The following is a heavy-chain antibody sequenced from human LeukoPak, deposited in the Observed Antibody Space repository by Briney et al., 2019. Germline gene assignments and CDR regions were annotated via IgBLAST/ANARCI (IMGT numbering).Heavy chain of an antibody. CDR3: ARGVWGPEF. CDR2: IKQDGSDK. D-gene: IGHD1-14*01. CDR1: GFTFTKYW. J-gene: IGHJ4*02. V-gene: IGHV3-7*01. Sequence: GDSLRLSCAASGFTFTKYWMTWVRQAPGKGLEWVGNIKQDGSDKNYMDSVKGRFTISRDNTKNSVYLQMSGLRAEDTAVYYCARGVWGPEFWGQGTLVTVSS.